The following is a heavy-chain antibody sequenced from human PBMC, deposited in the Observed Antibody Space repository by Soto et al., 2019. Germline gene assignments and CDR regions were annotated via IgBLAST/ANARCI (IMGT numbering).Heavy chain of an antibody. D-gene: IGHD6-13*01. CDR3: ARQVIAAAGTGYFQH. V-gene: IGHV4-39*01. CDR2: THYTGNT. J-gene: IGHJ1*01. CDR1: GGSISSISYY. Sequence: PSETLSLTCTVSGGSISSISYYWGWIRQPPGKGLEYIGNTHYTGNTFYNASLKSRVTISVDTSKNQVSLKLRSVTAADTAVYYCARQVIAAAGTGYFQHWGQGAPVTVSS.